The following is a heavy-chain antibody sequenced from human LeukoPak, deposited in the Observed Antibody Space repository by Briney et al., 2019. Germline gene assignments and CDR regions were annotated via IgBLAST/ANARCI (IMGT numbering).Heavy chain of an antibody. CDR1: GFTFSSYA. V-gene: IGHV3-23*01. CDR3: AKNLDGVATYFDY. D-gene: IGHD5-12*01. CDR2: ISNSGGTT. Sequence: QPGRSLRLSCAASGFTFSSYAMHWVRQAPGKGLEWVSGISNSGGTTYYADSVKGRFTISRDNSKNTLYLQMDSLRAEDTAVYHCAKNLDGVATYFDYWGQGTLVTVSS. J-gene: IGHJ4*02.